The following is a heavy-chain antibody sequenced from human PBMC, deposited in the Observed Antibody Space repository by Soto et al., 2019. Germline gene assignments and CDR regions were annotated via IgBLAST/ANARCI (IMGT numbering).Heavy chain of an antibody. D-gene: IGHD2-2*01. Sequence: SVKVSCKAHGYPLTGYAMHLVRQAPGQRLEWMGWINAGNGNTKYSQKFQGRVTITRDTSASTAYMELRSLRSEDTAVYYCARSLMVVVPSARGARFDPWGQGTLVTVSS. J-gene: IGHJ5*02. CDR1: GYPLTGYA. CDR3: ARSLMVVVPSARGARFDP. CDR2: INAGNGNT. V-gene: IGHV1-3*01.